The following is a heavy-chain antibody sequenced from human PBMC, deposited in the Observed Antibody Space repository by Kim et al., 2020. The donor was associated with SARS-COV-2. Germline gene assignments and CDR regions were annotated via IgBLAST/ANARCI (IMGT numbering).Heavy chain of an antibody. Sequence: KFQGRVTITADESTSTAYMELSSLRSEDTAVYYCARNIVGANYYYYGMDVWGQGTTVTVSS. V-gene: IGHV1-69*01. J-gene: IGHJ6*02. CDR3: ARNIVGANYYYYGMDV. D-gene: IGHD1-26*01.